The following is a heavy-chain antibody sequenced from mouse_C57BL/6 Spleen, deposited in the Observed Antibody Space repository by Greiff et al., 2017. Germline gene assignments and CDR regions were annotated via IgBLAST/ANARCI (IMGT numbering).Heavy chain of an antibody. Sequence: QVQLQQSGAELVKPGASVKISCKASGYAFSSYWMNWAKQRPGKGLEWIGQIYPGDGDTNYNGKFKGKATLTADKSSSTAYMQLSSLTSEDSAVYFCARTGDWDYWGQGTTLTVSS. V-gene: IGHV1-80*01. CDR2: IYPGDGDT. J-gene: IGHJ2*01. D-gene: IGHD3-3*01. CDR3: ARTGDWDY. CDR1: GYAFSSYW.